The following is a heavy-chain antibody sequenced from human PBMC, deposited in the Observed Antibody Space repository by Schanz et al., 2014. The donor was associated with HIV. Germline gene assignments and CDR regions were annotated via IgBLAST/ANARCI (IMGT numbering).Heavy chain of an antibody. J-gene: IGHJ4*02. CDR2: ISYDGINK. V-gene: IGHV3-30*18. D-gene: IGHD3-22*01. Sequence: VQLLESGGGLEQPGGSLRLSCAASGFNFNNYAMTWVRQAPGKGLEWVALISYDGINKYYGDSVKGRFTISRDNSKNTLYLQMTTLRTEDTAVYYCAKPEYDSSGNSQSHFDYWGQGTLVTVSS. CDR1: GFNFNNYA. CDR3: AKPEYDSSGNSQSHFDY.